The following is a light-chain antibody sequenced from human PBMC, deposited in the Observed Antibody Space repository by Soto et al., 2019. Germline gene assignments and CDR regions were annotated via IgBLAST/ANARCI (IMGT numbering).Light chain of an antibody. J-gene: IGKJ4*01. CDR1: QSVLYSSNNKNY. V-gene: IGKV4-1*01. CDR3: QQYYSTPLT. CDR2: WAS. Sequence: VVMTQSPDSLAVSLGERATINCESSQSVLYSSNNKNYLAWYQQKPGQPPKLLIYWASTRESGVPDRFSGSGSGTDFTLTISSLQAADVAVYYCQQYYSTPLTFGGGTKVDIK.